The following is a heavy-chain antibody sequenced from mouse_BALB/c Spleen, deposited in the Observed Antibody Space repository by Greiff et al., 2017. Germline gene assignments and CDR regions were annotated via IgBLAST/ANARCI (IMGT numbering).Heavy chain of an antibody. CDR2: ISNGGGST. Sequence: EVQLVESGGGLVQPGGSLKLSCAASGFTFSSYTMSWVRQTPEKRLEWVAYISNGGGSTYYPDTVKGRFTISRDNAKNTLYLQMSSLKSEDTAMYYCARQAVYYAMDYWGQGTSVTVSS. CDR3: ARQAVYYAMDY. J-gene: IGHJ4*01. V-gene: IGHV5-12-2*01. CDR1: GFTFSSYT.